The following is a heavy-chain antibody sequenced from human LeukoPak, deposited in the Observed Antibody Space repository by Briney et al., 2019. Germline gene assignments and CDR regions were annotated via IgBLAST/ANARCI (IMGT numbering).Heavy chain of an antibody. J-gene: IGHJ4*02. Sequence: GGSLRLSCAASGFTFSSYWMSWVRQAPGKGLVWVANIKQDGSEKYYVDSVKGRFTISRDNAKNSLYLQMNSLRAEDTAVYYCAKEGDYGDYEFDYWGQGTLVTVSS. D-gene: IGHD4-17*01. CDR2: IKQDGSEK. V-gene: IGHV3-7*03. CDR1: GFTFSSYW. CDR3: AKEGDYGDYEFDY.